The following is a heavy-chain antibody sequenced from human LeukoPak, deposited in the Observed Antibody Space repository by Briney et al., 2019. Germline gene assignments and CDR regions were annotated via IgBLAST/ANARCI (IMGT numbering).Heavy chain of an antibody. V-gene: IGHV3-64*01. CDR1: GFTFSTYA. CDR2: ISSNGNST. CDR3: TRASGYTSGWPFDY. J-gene: IGHJ4*02. Sequence: GGSLRLSCAASGFTFSTYAMHWVRQAPGNRLEYVSAISSNGNSTYYANSVKGRFTISRDNSKNTLDLQMGSLRAEDMAVYYCTRASGYTSGWPFDYWGQGILVTVSS. D-gene: IGHD6-19*01.